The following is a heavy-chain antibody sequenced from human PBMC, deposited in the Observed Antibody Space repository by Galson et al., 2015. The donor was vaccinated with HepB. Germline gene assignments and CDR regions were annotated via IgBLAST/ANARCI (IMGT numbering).Heavy chain of an antibody. J-gene: IGHJ6*02. CDR1: GFTFSSYA. CDR2: ISCDGSNK. D-gene: IGHD6-13*01. CDR3: ARDSQQQLAAYYYYYYGMDV. V-gene: IGHV3-30*04. Sequence: SLRLSCAASGFTFSSYAMHWVRQAPGKGLEWVAVISCDGSNKYYADSVKGRFTISRDNSKNTLYLQMNSLRAEDTAVYYCARDSQQQLAAYYYYYYGMDVWGQGTTVTVSS.